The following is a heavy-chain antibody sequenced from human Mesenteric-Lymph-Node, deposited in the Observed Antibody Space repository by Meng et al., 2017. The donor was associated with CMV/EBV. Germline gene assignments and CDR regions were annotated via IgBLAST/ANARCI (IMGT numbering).Heavy chain of an antibody. J-gene: IGHJ4*02. CDR1: GFTFISYA. CDR3: ARDTRWVQEG. Sequence: GESLKISCAASGFTFISYAMHWVRQAPGKGLEWVANIKQDGSEKYYVDSMKGRFTISRDNAKNSLYLQMNSLRAEDTAVYFCARDTRWVQEGWGQGTLVTVSS. CDR2: IKQDGSEK. D-gene: IGHD5-24*01. V-gene: IGHV3-7*01.